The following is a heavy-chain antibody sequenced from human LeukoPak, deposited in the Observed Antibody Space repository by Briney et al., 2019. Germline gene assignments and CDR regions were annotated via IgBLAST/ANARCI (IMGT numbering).Heavy chain of an antibody. CDR1: GFTFSDYY. CDR3: AKDPPETYSSSLPGFWFDP. Sequence: GGSLRLSCAASGFTFSDYYMSWIRQAPGKGLEWVSYISSSGSTIYYADSVKGRFTISRDNSKNTLYLQMNSLRAEDTAVYYCAKDPPETYSSSLPGFWFDPWGQGTLVTVSS. V-gene: IGHV3-11*01. CDR2: ISSSGSTI. D-gene: IGHD6-13*01. J-gene: IGHJ5*02.